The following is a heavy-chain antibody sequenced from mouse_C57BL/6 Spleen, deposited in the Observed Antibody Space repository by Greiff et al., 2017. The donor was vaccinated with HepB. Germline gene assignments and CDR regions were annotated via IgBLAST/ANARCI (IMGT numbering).Heavy chain of an antibody. CDR3: AREGYYYGSSYYAMDY. D-gene: IGHD1-1*01. V-gene: IGHV1-55*01. Sequence: VQLQQPGAELVKPGASVKMSCKASGYTFTSYWITWVKQRPGQALEWIGDIYPGSGSTNYNEKFKSKATLTVDTSSSTAYMQLSSLTSEDSAVYYCAREGYYYGSSYYAMDYWGQGTSVTVSS. CDR2: IYPGSGST. CDR1: GYTFTSYW. J-gene: IGHJ4*01.